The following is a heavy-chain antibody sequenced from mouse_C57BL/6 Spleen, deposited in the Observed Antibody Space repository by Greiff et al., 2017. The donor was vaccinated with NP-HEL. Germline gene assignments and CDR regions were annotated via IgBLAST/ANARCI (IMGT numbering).Heavy chain of an antibody. CDR3: ARGGYDYDEGVYFDY. D-gene: IGHD2-4*01. CDR2: ILPGSGST. J-gene: IGHJ2*01. Sequence: QVQLKQSGAELMKPGASVKLSCKATGYTFTGYWIEWVKQRPGHGLEWIGEILPGSGSTNYNEKFKGKATFTADTSSNTAYMQLSSLTTEDSAIYYCARGGYDYDEGVYFDYGGQGTTLTVSS. V-gene: IGHV1-9*01. CDR1: GYTFTGYW.